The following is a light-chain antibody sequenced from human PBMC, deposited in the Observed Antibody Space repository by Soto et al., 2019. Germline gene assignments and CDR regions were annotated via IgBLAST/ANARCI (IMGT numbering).Light chain of an antibody. CDR1: SSNVGSQF. V-gene: IGLV1-47*01. J-gene: IGLJ3*02. CDR3: AAWDDSLRWV. CDR2: KTH. Sequence: QSVLAQPPSASGTPGQTVTISCSGSSSNVGSQFVYWYQQIPGTAPKLLIYKTHQRPAGVPDRFSGSKSGSSASLAISGLRSEDEADYYCAAWDDSLRWVFGGGTNLSVL.